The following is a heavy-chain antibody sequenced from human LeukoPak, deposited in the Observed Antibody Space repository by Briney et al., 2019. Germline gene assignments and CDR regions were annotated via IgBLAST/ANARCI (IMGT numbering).Heavy chain of an antibody. CDR3: ARERDFYDSSGSPSY. Sequence: SETLSLTCTVSGGSISSYYWGWIRQPPGKGLEWIGTIYYSGSTYYNPSLKSRFTISVDTSKNQFSLKVRSVTAADTAVYYCARERDFYDSSGSPSYWGQGTLVIVSS. D-gene: IGHD3-22*01. V-gene: IGHV4-39*07. J-gene: IGHJ4*02. CDR1: GGSISSYY. CDR2: IYYSGST.